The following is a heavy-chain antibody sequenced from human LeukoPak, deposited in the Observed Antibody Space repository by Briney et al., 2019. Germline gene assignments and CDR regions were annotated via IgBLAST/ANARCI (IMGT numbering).Heavy chain of an antibody. CDR1: GGSFTTYY. Sequence: SETLSLTCAVYGGSFTTYYWSWIRQPPGKGLEWIGEINHSGSTNYNPPLKSRVSISVDTSKNQFSLRLSSVSAADTAVYYCATRDYWGQGTLVTVSS. CDR3: ATRDY. CDR2: INHSGST. J-gene: IGHJ4*02. V-gene: IGHV4-34*01.